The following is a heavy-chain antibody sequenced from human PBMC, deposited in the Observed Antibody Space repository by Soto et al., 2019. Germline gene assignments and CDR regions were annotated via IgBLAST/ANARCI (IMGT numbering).Heavy chain of an antibody. CDR3: VKGAGWLQDVDY. CDR1: GFIFNDNP. Sequence: EVQLVESGGGLVQPGGSLRLSCSASGFIFNDNPMYWLRQAPGKGLEYVSLISANGDTTHYADSVKGRFSISRDNSKNTLYLQMSRLRAEDTAVYYCVKGAGWLQDVDYWGQGTLVTVSS. CDR2: ISANGDTT. J-gene: IGHJ4*02. V-gene: IGHV3-64D*08. D-gene: IGHD5-12*01.